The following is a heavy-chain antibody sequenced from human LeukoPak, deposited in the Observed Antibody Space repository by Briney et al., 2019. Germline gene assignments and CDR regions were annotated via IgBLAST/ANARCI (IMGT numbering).Heavy chain of an antibody. V-gene: IGHV3-23*01. CDR1: RFTFSSYA. J-gene: IGHJ4*02. CDR3: ARDLRKGYYFDF. D-gene: IGHD1-14*01. CDR2: ISGSGGTT. Sequence: GGSLRLSCAASRFTFSSYAMSWVRQAPGKGLEWVSAISGSGGTTYNADSVKGRFTISRDNSKNTLYLQMDSLRAEDTAMYHCARDLRKGYYFDFWGQGTLVTVSS.